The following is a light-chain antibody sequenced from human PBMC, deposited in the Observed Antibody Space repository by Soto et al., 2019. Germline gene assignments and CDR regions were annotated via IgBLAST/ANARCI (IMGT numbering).Light chain of an antibody. V-gene: IGKV2-30*02. CDR2: KVS. Sequence: DVVMTPSPLPLHAPLGQPASISCTYNTSLVHSDGIAYFSWFQQRPGRSPRRLIYKVSNRDSGVPARFSGSGSGTDFALKISRVEAEDVGVYYCMQGTHWPITFGQGTRLEIK. J-gene: IGKJ5*01. CDR3: MQGTHWPIT. CDR1: TSLVHSDGIAY.